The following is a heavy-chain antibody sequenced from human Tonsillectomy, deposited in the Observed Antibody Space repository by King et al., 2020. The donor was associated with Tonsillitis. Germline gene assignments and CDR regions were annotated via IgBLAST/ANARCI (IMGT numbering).Heavy chain of an antibody. CDR1: GYTFTSYY. D-gene: IGHD3-10*01. Sequence: QLVQSGAEVKKPGASVKVSCKASGYTFTSYYMHWVRQAPGQGLEWMGIINPSGGSTSYAQKFQGRVTMTRDTSTSTVYMELSSLRSEDTAVYYCARGRRIFSGSYPDAFDIWGQGTMVTVSS. CDR2: INPSGGST. J-gene: IGHJ3*02. V-gene: IGHV1-46*01. CDR3: ARGRRIFSGSYPDAFDI.